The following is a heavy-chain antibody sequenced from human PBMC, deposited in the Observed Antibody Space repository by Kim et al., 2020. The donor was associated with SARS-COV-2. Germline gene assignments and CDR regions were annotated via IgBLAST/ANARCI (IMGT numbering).Heavy chain of an antibody. V-gene: IGHV4-59*08. Sequence: SETLSLTCTVSGGSISSYYWSWIRQPPGKGLEWIGYIYYSGSTKYNPSLKSRVTISMDTSKNQFLLKLSSVTAADTAVYYCARQNSGYDYLGYWGQGTLVTVSS. CDR3: ARQNSGYDYLGY. D-gene: IGHD5-12*01. CDR2: IYYSGST. J-gene: IGHJ4*02. CDR1: GGSISSYY.